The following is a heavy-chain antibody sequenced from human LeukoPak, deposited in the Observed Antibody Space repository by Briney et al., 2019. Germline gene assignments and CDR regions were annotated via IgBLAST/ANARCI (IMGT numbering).Heavy chain of an antibody. CDR1: GFTFSSYA. D-gene: IGHD3-10*01. V-gene: IGHV3-30*04. Sequence: GGSLRLSCAASGFTFSSYAMHWVRQAPGKGLEWVAVISYDGSNKYYADSVKGRFTISRDNSKNTLYLQMNSLRVEDTAVYYCARDAGVSDEPFYFAYWGQGTLVTVSS. J-gene: IGHJ4*02. CDR3: ARDAGVSDEPFYFAY. CDR2: ISYDGSNK.